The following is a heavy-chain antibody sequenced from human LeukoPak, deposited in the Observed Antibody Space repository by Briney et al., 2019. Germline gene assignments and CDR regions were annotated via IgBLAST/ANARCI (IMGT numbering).Heavy chain of an antibody. J-gene: IGHJ5*02. V-gene: IGHV1-2*06. CDR2: INGRNGDT. D-gene: IGHD2-2*01. CDR1: GYTFTDYY. CDR3: ARDPWGGDIVVVPAAIHDP. Sequence: ASAQVSCMASGYTFTDYYIHWLRPAPGQGLEWMGRINGRNGDTNYARKFQGRVTITWDTSISTAYMELSRLRSDDTAVFYCARDPWGGDIVVVPAAIHDPWGQGTLVTVSS.